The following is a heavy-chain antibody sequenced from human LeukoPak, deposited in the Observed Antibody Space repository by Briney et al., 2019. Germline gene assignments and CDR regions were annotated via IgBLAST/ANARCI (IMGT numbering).Heavy chain of an antibody. J-gene: IGHJ4*02. CDR1: GFTFSSYA. CDR2: ISYDGSNK. CDR3: ARGPPIYCSGGSCYDY. V-gene: IGHV3-30*04. D-gene: IGHD2-15*01. Sequence: GRSLRLSCAASGFTFSSYAMHWVRQAPGKGLEWVAVISYDGSNKYYADSVKGRFTISRDNSKNTLYLQMNSLRAEDTAVYYCARGPPIYCSGGSCYDYWGQGTLVTVSS.